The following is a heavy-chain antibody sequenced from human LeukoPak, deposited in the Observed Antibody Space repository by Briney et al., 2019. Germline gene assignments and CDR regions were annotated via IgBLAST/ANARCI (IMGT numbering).Heavy chain of an antibody. J-gene: IGHJ4*02. Sequence: GSLRLSCSASGFTLSSYWMHWVRQAPGKGLVWVSRINTDGSSTNYADSVKGRFTVSRDNSKNTLYLQMNSLRAEDTAVYYCARRAGAYSHPYDYWGQGTLVTVSS. CDR1: GFTLSSYW. CDR2: INTDGSST. D-gene: IGHD4/OR15-4a*01. CDR3: ARRAGAYSHPYDY. V-gene: IGHV3-74*01.